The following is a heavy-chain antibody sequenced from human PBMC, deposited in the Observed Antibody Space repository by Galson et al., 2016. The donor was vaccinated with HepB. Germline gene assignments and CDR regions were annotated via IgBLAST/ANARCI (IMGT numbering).Heavy chain of an antibody. Sequence: SLRLSCAASGLTFRNYGMHWVRQAPGKGLEWVAFIWFDGSNKYYRDSVKGRFTSSRDNSKNTVYLQMNSLRADDTAVYFCARDLSGGYLLDLWGQGTLVTVSS. CDR3: ARDLSGGYLLDL. V-gene: IGHV3-33*01. CDR1: GLTFRNYG. CDR2: IWFDGSNK. D-gene: IGHD1-26*01. J-gene: IGHJ5*02.